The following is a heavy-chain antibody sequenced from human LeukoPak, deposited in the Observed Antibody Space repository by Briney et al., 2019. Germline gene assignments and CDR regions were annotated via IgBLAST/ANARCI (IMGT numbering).Heavy chain of an antibody. D-gene: IGHD2-2*01. V-gene: IGHV3-21*01. CDR3: ARKVGRGAFDI. CDR1: GFTFSSYS. CDR2: ISRSSRYI. Sequence: GGSLRLSCAASGFTFSSYSMNCVRQAPGRGLEWVSSISRSSRYIYYAYSVKGRFTISRDNAKNSLYLQMNSLRAEDTAVYYCARKVGRGAFDIWGQGTMVTVSS. J-gene: IGHJ3*02.